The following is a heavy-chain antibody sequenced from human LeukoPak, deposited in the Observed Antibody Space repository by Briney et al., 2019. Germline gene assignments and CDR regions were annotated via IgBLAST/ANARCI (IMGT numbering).Heavy chain of an antibody. CDR2: ISGSGGST. J-gene: IGHJ4*02. V-gene: IGHV3-23*01. Sequence: GGSLRLSCAASGFTFSSYAMSWIRQAPGKGLEWVSAISGSGGSTYYADSVKGRFTISRDNSKNTLYLQMNSLRAEDTAVYYCAKDRRNVPYYFDYWGQGTLVTVSS. D-gene: IGHD1-1*01. CDR3: AKDRRNVPYYFDY. CDR1: GFTFSSYA.